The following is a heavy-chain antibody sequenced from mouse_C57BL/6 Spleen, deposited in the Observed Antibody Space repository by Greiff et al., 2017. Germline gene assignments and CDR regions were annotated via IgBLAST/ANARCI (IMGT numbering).Heavy chain of an antibody. CDR2: ISSGSSTI. J-gene: IGHJ3*01. D-gene: IGHD2-1*01. V-gene: IGHV5-17*01. Sequence: DVKLVESGGGLVKPGGSLKLSCAASGFTFSDYGMHWVRQAPEKGLEWVAYISSGSSTIYYADTVKGRFTISRDNAKNTLFLQMTSLRSEDTAMYYCATYGNSFAYWGQGTLVTVSA. CDR3: ATYGNSFAY. CDR1: GFTFSDYG.